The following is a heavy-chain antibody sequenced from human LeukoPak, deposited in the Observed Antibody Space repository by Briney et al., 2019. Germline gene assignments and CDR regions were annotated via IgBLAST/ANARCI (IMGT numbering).Heavy chain of an antibody. J-gene: IGHJ3*02. CDR3: ARDRTPMVTNDAFDI. D-gene: IGHD5-18*01. CDR1: GFTLTTYT. V-gene: IGHV3-21*01. Sequence: GGSLRLSCAASGFTLTTYTINWVRQAPGKGLEWVSSISSRSTYIFYADSVKGRFTISRDNAKNSLFLQMNSLRAEDTAIYYCARDRTPMVTNDAFDIWGQGTMVTVSS. CDR2: ISSRSTYI.